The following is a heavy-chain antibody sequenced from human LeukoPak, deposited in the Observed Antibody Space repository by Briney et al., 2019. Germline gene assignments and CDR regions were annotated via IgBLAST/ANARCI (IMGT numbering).Heavy chain of an antibody. CDR2: ISSSSSYI. D-gene: IGHD5-18*01. Sequence: GGSLRLSCAAPGITFSNYNMNWVRQAPGKGLEWVSSISSSSSYIYYADSVKGRFTISRDNAKNSLYLQMNSLRAEDTAVYYCARRAMTERGHSYGLDYWGQGTLVTVSS. V-gene: IGHV3-21*01. J-gene: IGHJ4*02. CDR1: GITFSNYN. CDR3: ARRAMTERGHSYGLDY.